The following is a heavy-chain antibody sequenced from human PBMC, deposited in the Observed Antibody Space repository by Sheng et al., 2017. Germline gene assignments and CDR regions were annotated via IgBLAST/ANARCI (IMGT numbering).Heavy chain of an antibody. J-gene: IGHJ4*02. Sequence: QVQLVESGGGVVQPGGSRETLLYSVWFLPFSSFGMHWVRQAPGKGLEWVAFIQYDGSDKYYADSVKGRFTISRDNSKNSLYLQMNILRAEDTAVYYCARRIVGTTGIDYWGQGTLVTVAS. CDR3: ARRIVGTTGIDY. CDR2: IQYDGSDK. D-gene: IGHD1-26*01. V-gene: IGHV3-30*02. CDR1: FLPFSSFG.